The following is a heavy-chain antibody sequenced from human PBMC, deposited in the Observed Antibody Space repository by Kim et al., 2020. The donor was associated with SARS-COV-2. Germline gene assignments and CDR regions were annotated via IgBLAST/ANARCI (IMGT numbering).Heavy chain of an antibody. CDR3: AKAQPLRSGSDVVED. CDR2: DPGGGGRT. V-gene: IGHV3-23*01. CDR1: GFTVDNFA. Sequence: GGSLRLSCAASGFTVDNFAMRWVRQAPGKGLEWVSTDPGGGGRTFYADSVKGRFTISRDNAKNTVFLQMNSVRAEDTAVYYCAKAQPLRSGSDVVEDWGQGTLVTVSS. D-gene: IGHD6-19*01. J-gene: IGHJ3*01.